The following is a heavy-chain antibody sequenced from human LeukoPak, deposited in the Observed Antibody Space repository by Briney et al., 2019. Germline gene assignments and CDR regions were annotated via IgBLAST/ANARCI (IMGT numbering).Heavy chain of an antibody. CDR3: AKDISEWEPHEVGY. V-gene: IGHV3-30*02. Sequence: GGSLRLSCAASGFTFSSYGMHWVRQAPGKGLEWVAFIRYDGSNKYYADSVKGRFTISRDNSKNTLYLQMNSLRAEDTAVYYCAKDISEWEPHEVGYRGQGTLVTVSS. J-gene: IGHJ4*02. D-gene: IGHD1-26*01. CDR1: GFTFSSYG. CDR2: IRYDGSNK.